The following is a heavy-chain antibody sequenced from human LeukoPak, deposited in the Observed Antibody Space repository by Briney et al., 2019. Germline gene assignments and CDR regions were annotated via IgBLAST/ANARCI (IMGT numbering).Heavy chain of an antibody. Sequence: GGSLRLSCAASGFTFSNYWVHWVRQAPGKGLVSVSRINRDGSTTNYADSVKGRFTVSRDNAKNTLNLQMNSLRAEDTAVYYCARDKKSGESSEIDYWGQGTLVTVSS. CDR1: GFTFSNYW. CDR3: ARDKKSGESSEIDY. V-gene: IGHV3-74*01. D-gene: IGHD3-10*01. J-gene: IGHJ4*02. CDR2: INRDGSTT.